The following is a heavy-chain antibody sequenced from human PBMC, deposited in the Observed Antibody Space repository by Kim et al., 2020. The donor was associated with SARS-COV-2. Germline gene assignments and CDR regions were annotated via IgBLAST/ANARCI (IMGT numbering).Heavy chain of an antibody. CDR3: ARVHSYGASTDY. CDR2: INPNSGGT. Sequence: ASVKVSCKASGYTFTGYYMHWVRQAPGQGLEWMGWINPNSGGTNYAQKFQGRVTMTRDTSISTAYMELSRLRSDDTAVYYCARVHSYGASTDYWGQGTLVTVSS. D-gene: IGHD5-18*01. V-gene: IGHV1-2*02. CDR1: GYTFTGYY. J-gene: IGHJ4*02.